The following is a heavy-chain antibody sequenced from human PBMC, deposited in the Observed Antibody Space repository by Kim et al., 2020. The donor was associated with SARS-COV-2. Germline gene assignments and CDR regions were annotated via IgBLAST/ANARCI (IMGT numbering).Heavy chain of an antibody. Sequence: GGSLRLSCAASGFTFSSYGMHWVRQAPGKGLEWVAVISYDGSNKYYADSVKGRFTISRDNSKNTLYLQMNSLRAEDTAVYYCAKDGFGXXLXWGQGTLVTXSS. CDR2: ISYDGSNK. CDR1: GFTFSSYG. J-gene: IGHJ4*02. V-gene: IGHV3-30*18. D-gene: IGHD3-16*01. CDR3: AKDGFGXXLX.